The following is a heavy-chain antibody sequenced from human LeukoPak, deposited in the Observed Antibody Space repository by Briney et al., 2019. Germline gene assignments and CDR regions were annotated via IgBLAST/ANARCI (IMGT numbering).Heavy chain of an antibody. CDR3: ARGFTMIVVVITVAKVLVALFDY. D-gene: IGHD3-22*01. J-gene: IGHJ4*02. Sequence: PGGSLRLSCAASGFTFSSYGMHWVRQAPGKGLEWVAVIWYDGSNKYYADSVKGRFTISRDNSKNTLYLQMNSLRAEDTAVYYCARGFTMIVVVITVAKVLVALFDYWGQGTLVTVSS. CDR1: GFTFSSYG. CDR2: IWYDGSNK. V-gene: IGHV3-33*01.